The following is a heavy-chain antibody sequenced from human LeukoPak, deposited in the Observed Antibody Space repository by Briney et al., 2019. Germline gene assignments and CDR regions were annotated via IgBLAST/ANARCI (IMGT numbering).Heavy chain of an antibody. CDR1: GFTFGDYA. Sequence: PGGSLRLSCTASGFTFGDYAMSWFRQAPGKGLEWVGFIRSKAYGGTTEYAASVKGRFTISRDDSKSIAYLQMNSLKTEDTAVYYCTRAGYYYDSSGYHIDAFDIWGRGTMVTVSS. V-gene: IGHV3-49*03. CDR3: TRAGYYYDSSGYHIDAFDI. J-gene: IGHJ3*02. CDR2: IRSKAYGGTT. D-gene: IGHD3-22*01.